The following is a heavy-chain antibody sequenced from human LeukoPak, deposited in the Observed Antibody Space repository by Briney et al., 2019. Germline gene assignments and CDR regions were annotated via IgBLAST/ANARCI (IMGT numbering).Heavy chain of an antibody. CDR1: GYTFTSYG. D-gene: IGHD3-10*01. Sequence: ASVKVSCKASGYTFTSYGISWVRQAPGQGLEWMGWISAYNGNTNYAQKLQGRVTMTTDTSTSTAYLELRSLRSDDTAVYYCARTYYYGSGSYYPIDYWGQGTLVTVSS. J-gene: IGHJ4*02. V-gene: IGHV1-18*01. CDR2: ISAYNGNT. CDR3: ARTYYYGSGSYYPIDY.